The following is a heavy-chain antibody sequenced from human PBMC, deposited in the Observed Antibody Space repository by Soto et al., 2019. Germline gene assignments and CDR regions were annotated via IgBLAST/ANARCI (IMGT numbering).Heavy chain of an antibody. CDR2: IYYSGNA. J-gene: IGHJ3*02. CDR1: GGSISSDAYY. Sequence: PSETLSLTCTVSGGSISSDAYYWSWIRQHPGKGLEWIGYIYYSGNAYYDASLKSRVTISVDTSKNQFSLRLTSVTVADTAVYYCARVGISASDAFDIWGQGTTVTVSS. V-gene: IGHV4-31*03. D-gene: IGHD3-3*02. CDR3: ARVGISASDAFDI.